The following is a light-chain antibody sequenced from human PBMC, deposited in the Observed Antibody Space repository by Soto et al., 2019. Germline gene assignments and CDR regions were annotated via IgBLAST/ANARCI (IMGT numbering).Light chain of an antibody. Sequence: QSALTQPASVSGSPGQSITISCTGTSSDVGGYNYVSWYQQHPGKAPKLMIYEVCNRPSGVSNRFSGSKSGNTASLTISGLQAEDEADYYCQSYDSSLSGSVFGGGTKLTVL. CDR1: SSDVGGYNY. CDR3: QSYDSSLSGSV. J-gene: IGLJ2*01. V-gene: IGLV2-14*01. CDR2: EVC.